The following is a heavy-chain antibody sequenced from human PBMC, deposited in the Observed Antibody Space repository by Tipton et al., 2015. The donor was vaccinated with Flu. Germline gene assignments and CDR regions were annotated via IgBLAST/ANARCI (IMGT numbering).Heavy chain of an antibody. CDR3: ARDPSLGMPEYFDS. V-gene: IGHV4-34*01. CDR2: IHSGGRT. J-gene: IGHJ4*02. CDR1: GGSTSDHY. D-gene: IGHD2-2*01. Sequence: TLSLTCVVSGGSTSDHYWSWIRQPPGKGLEWIGEIHSGGRTKYNPSLVGRLSISVDTSINHFSLKLNSVTAADTAAYFCARDPSLGMPEYFDSWGQGTLVTVSS.